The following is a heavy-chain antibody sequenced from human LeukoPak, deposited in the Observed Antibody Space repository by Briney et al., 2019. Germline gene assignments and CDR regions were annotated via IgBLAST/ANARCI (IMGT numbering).Heavy chain of an antibody. CDR2: IYYSGST. CDR1: GGSISSHY. V-gene: IGHV4-59*11. J-gene: IGHJ4*02. Sequence: SETLSLTCTVSGGSISSHYWSWIRQPPGKGLEWIGYIYYSGSTNYNPSLKSRVTISVDTSKNQFSLKLSSVTAADTAVYYCERDVGGGASYFDYWGQGTLVTVSS. D-gene: IGHD2-15*01. CDR3: ERDVGGGASYFDY.